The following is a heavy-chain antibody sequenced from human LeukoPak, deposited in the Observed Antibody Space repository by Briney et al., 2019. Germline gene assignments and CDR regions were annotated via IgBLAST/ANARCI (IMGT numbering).Heavy chain of an antibody. D-gene: IGHD6-19*01. V-gene: IGHV3-7*01. CDR3: ASRSVAGTYNYYYMDV. Sequence: PGGSLRLSCAASGFTFSSYWMSWVRQAPGKGLEWVANIKQDGSEKYYVDSVKGRFTISRDNAKNSLYLQMNSLRAEDTAVYYCASRSVAGTYNYYYMDVWGKGTTVTVSS. CDR2: IKQDGSEK. J-gene: IGHJ6*03. CDR1: GFTFSSYW.